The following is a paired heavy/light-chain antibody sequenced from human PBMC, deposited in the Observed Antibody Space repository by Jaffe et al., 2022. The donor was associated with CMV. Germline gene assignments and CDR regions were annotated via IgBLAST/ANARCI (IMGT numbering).Heavy chain of an antibody. D-gene: IGHD2-21*02. V-gene: IGHV1-69*01. Sequence: QVQLVQSGAEVKKPGSSVKVSCKASGGTFSSYAISWVRQAPGQGLEWMGGIIPIFGTANYAQKFQGRVTITADESTSTAYMELSSLRSEDTAVYYCASLAYCGGDCYYYYFDYWGQGTLVTVSS. CDR3: ASLAYCGGDCYYYYFDY. CDR1: GGTFSSYA. CDR2: IIPIFGTA. J-gene: IGHJ4*02.
Light chain of an antibody. J-gene: IGKJ3*01. Sequence: DIQMTQSPSSLSASVGDRVTITCRASQSISSYLNWYQQKPGKAPKLLIYAASSLQSGVPSRFSGSGSGTDFTLTISSLQPEDFATYYCQQSYSTRLTFGPGTKVDIK. CDR2: AAS. CDR3: QQSYSTRLT. CDR1: QSISSY. V-gene: IGKV1-39*01.